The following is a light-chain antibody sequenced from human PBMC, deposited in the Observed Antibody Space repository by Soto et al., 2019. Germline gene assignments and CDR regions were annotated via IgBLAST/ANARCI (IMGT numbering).Light chain of an antibody. CDR3: QQYNSYPWT. J-gene: IGKJ1*01. V-gene: IGKV1-5*03. CDR1: QSISSW. Sequence: DIQMTQSPSTLSASVGDRVTITCRASQSISSWLAWYQQKPGKAPKLLIYKASSLESGVPSRFSGSGSGTEFTLTISSLQPDDFATYYCQQYNSYPWTIGQGNKVELK. CDR2: KAS.